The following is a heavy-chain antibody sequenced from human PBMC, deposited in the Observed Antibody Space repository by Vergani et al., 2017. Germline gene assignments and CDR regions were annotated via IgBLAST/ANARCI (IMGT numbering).Heavy chain of an antibody. V-gene: IGHV3-30*18. CDR2: ISYDGSNK. D-gene: IGHD2-2*01. J-gene: IGHJ4*02. CDR3: AKALVGGIVVVPAALDDY. Sequence: QVQLVESGGGVVQPGRSLRLSCAASGFTFSSYGMHWVRQAPGKGLEWVAVISYDGSNKYYADSVKGRFTISRDNSKNTLYLQMNSLRAEDTAVYYCAKALVGGIVVVPAALDDYWGQGTLVTVSS. CDR1: GFTFSSYG.